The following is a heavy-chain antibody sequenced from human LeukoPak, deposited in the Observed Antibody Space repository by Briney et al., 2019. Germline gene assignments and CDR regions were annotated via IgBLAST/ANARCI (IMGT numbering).Heavy chain of an antibody. V-gene: IGHV3-20*04. CDR3: ARVTRYYYDSSGHYY. CDR1: GFTFDDYG. D-gene: IGHD3-22*01. Sequence: PGGSLRLSCAASGFTFDDYGMSWVRQAPGKGLEWVSGINWNGGSTGYADSVKGRFTISRDNAKNSLYLQMNSLRAEDTALYYCARVTRYYYDSSGHYYWGQGTLVTVSS. CDR2: INWNGGST. J-gene: IGHJ4*02.